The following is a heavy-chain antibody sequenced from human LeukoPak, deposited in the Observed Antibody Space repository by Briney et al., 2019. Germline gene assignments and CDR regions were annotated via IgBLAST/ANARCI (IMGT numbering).Heavy chain of an antibody. J-gene: IGHJ4*02. CDR3: AKLRSGYYYHESYYFDY. CDR2: IYDGGYA. V-gene: IGHV3-53*01. Sequence: GGSLRLSCAASGFTVSNNFMSWVRQAPGKGLEWVSVIYDGGYARYAASVKGRFIISRDSSKNTLYLQMNSLRAEDTAVYYCAKLRSGYYYHESYYFDYWGQGTLVTVSS. CDR1: GFTVSNNF. D-gene: IGHD3-22*01.